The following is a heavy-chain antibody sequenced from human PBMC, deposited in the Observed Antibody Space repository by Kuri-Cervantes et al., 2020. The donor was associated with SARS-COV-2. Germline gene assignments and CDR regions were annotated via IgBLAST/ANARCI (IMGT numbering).Heavy chain of an antibody. CDR3: ARTYYDILTGYCPFDY. CDR2: ISSSSSTI. Sequence: GSLRLSCTASGFTFSSYSMNWVRQAPGKGLEWVSYISSSSSTIYYADSVKGRFTISRDNAKNSLYLQMNSLRDEDTAVYYCARTYYDILTGYCPFDYWGQGTLVTVSS. J-gene: IGHJ4*02. D-gene: IGHD3-9*01. CDR1: GFTFSSYS. V-gene: IGHV3-48*02.